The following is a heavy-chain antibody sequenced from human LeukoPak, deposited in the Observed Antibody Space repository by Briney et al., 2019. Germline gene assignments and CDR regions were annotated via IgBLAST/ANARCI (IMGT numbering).Heavy chain of an antibody. Sequence: SETLSLTCTVSGGSISSYYWSWIRQPPGKGLEWIGYIYYSGSTNYNPSLKSRVTISVDTSKTQFSLKLGSVTAADTAVYFCARYSGTYYVYWGQGTLVTVSS. CDR2: IYYSGST. V-gene: IGHV4-59*01. J-gene: IGHJ4*02. CDR1: GGSISSYY. D-gene: IGHD1-26*01. CDR3: ARYSGTYYVY.